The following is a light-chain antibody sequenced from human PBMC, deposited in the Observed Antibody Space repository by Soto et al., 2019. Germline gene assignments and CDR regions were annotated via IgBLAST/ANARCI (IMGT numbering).Light chain of an antibody. CDR1: QSISDT. V-gene: IGKV3-15*01. CDR3: QQYKSYST. CDR2: GAS. Sequence: EIVMTQSPATLSVSPGVRATLSCRASQSISDTLAWYQQKPGQAPRLLIYGASTRATGIPARFSGSGSGTEFTLTINNLQPDDLATYICQQYKSYSTFGRGTKVDIK. J-gene: IGKJ1*01.